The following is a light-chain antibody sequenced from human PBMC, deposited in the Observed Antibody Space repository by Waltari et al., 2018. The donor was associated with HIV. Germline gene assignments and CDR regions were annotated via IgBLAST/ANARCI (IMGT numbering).Light chain of an antibody. J-gene: IGLJ2*01. CDR1: KLANKY. CDR3: LAWDSSTVV. CDR2: QDS. Sequence: SYPLTQPSSVSVSPGQTASITCSGNKLANKYVCWYQQKPVQSPLLVIYQDSERPSAIPERFSASNSGNTATLTISGTQPMDEGDYYCLAWDSSTVVFGGGTRLTVL. V-gene: IGLV3-1*01.